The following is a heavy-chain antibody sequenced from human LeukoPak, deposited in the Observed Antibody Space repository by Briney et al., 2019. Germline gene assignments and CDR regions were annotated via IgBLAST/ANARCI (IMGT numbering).Heavy chain of an antibody. Sequence: GGSLRLSCAASGFTFSSYWLSWVRQAPGKGLEWVANIKQDGSEKYYVDSVKGRFTISRDNAKKALYLQMDSLRAEDTAVYYCARDHGYQLLSWFDTWGQGTPVTVSS. CDR1: GFTFSSYW. CDR3: ARDHGYQLLSWFDT. J-gene: IGHJ5*01. D-gene: IGHD2-2*01. CDR2: IKQDGSEK. V-gene: IGHV3-7*01.